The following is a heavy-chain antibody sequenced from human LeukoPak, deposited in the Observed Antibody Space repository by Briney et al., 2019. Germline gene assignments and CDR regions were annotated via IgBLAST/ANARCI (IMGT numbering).Heavy chain of an antibody. CDR2: IIPIFGTA. CDR1: GGTFSSYA. Sequence: SVKVFCKASGGTFSSYAISWVRQAPGQGLEWMGGIIPIFGTAKYVQKFQGRVTITADESTSTAYMELNSLRSEDTAVYYCARGEYYYDSSGFYYRYYYNGMDVWGQGTTVTVSS. CDR3: ARGEYYYDSSGFYYRYYYNGMDV. J-gene: IGHJ6*02. V-gene: IGHV1-69*13. D-gene: IGHD3-22*01.